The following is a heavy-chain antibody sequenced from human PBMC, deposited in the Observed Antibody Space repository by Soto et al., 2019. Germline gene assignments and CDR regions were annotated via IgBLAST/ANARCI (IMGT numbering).Heavy chain of an antibody. Sequence: SETLSLTCTVSYCSISVSNVFWGWVRQPPGKGLEWIGNIDYSGTAYFNPSLGTRVTFPVDTSKNQFSLTLYSVTAADTAVYYGSRNTGRHLDLWGQGILVTRPS. V-gene: IGHV4-39*01. CDR2: IDYSGTA. CDR1: YCSISVSNVF. CDR3: SRNTGRHLDL. D-gene: IGHD5-18*01. J-gene: IGHJ4*01.